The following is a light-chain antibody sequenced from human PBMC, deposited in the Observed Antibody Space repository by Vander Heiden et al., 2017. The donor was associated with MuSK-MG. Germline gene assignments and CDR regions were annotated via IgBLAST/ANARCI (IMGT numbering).Light chain of an antibody. CDR2: GTS. Sequence: EIVLTQSPGTLSLSPGERATLSCRASQSVSSIYLAWYQQKPGQAPRLLIYGTSSRATGIPDRFSGSGSGTDFTLTISRLEPEDFAVYYCQQYDGSPLTFGQGTKVEIK. V-gene: IGKV3-20*01. CDR3: QQYDGSPLT. J-gene: IGKJ1*01. CDR1: QSVSSIY.